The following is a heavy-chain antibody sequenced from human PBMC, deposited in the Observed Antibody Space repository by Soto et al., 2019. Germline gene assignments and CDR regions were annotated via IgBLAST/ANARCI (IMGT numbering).Heavy chain of an antibody. Sequence: QVQLVESGGGVVQPGRSLRLSCAASGFTFSSYGMHWVRQAPGKGLEWVAVISYDGSNKYYADSVKGRFTISRDNSKNTLYLQMNRLRAEDTAVYYCAKDITVTTLFDYWGQGTLVTVSS. D-gene: IGHD4-17*01. V-gene: IGHV3-30*18. CDR3: AKDITVTTLFDY. CDR2: ISYDGSNK. CDR1: GFTFSSYG. J-gene: IGHJ4*02.